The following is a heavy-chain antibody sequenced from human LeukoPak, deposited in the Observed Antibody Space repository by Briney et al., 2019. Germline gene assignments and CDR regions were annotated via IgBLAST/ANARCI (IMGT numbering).Heavy chain of an antibody. Sequence: GGSLRLSCAASGFTFSSYWMSWVRQAPGKGLEWVANIKHDGSEKYYVDSVKGRFTISRDNAKNSLYLQMNSLRAEDTAVYYCAELGITMIGGVWGKGTTVTVSS. CDR2: IKHDGSEK. CDR1: GFTFSSYW. CDR3: AELGITMIGGV. V-gene: IGHV3-7*01. J-gene: IGHJ6*04. D-gene: IGHD3-10*02.